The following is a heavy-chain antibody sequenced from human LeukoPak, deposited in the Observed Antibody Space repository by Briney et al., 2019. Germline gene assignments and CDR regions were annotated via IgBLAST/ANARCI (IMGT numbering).Heavy chain of an antibody. J-gene: IGHJ4*02. CDR1: GFTFSSNR. Sequence: GGSLRLSCAASGFTFSSNRMSWVRQAPGKGLEWVANIRENGSDKYYVDSVKGRFTISRDNAKNLLFLQMNSLRAEDTAVYYCAREAWSSAWYWGQGTLVTVSS. CDR2: IRENGSDK. CDR3: AREAWSSAWY. V-gene: IGHV3-7*03. D-gene: IGHD6-19*01.